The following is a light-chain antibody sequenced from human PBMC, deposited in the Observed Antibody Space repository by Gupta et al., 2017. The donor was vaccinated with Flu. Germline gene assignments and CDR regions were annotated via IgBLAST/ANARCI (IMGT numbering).Light chain of an antibody. Sequence: QAGLTQPPSVSKGLRQTATLTCTGNSNNVGNQGAAWLQQHQGHPPKLLSYRDNNRPSGISERFSAFRSGNTASLTITGLQPEDEADYYCSAWDYSLSVWVFGGGTKLTVL. J-gene: IGLJ3*02. V-gene: IGLV10-54*04. CDR3: SAWDYSLSVWV. CDR1: SNNVGNQG. CDR2: RDN.